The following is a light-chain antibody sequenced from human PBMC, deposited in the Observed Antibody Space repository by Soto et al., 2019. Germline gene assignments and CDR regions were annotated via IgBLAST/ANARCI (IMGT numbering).Light chain of an antibody. CDR2: AAA. CDR1: QDISNY. Sequence: DIQMTQSPSSLSASVGDRVTITCRASQDISNYLAWYQQKAGKVPKLLIYAAATLQSGAPSRFSSSGSGTDFTLTISGLQPEDVATYYCQKYNSAPRAFGPGTKVDIK. CDR3: QKYNSAPRA. V-gene: IGKV1-27*01. J-gene: IGKJ3*01.